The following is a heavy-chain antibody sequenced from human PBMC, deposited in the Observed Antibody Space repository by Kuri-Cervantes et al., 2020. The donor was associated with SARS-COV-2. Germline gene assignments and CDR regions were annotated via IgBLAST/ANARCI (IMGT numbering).Heavy chain of an antibody. Sequence: SGPTLVKPTQTLTLTCTFSGFSLSTSGMCVSWIRQPPGKALEWLALIDWDDDKYYSTSLKTRLTISKDTSKNQVVLTMTNMDPVDTATYYCARTTKYYDYVWGSYGGRYHFDYWGQGTLVTVSS. CDR1: GFSLSTSGMC. V-gene: IGHV2-70*01. CDR3: ARTTKYYDYVWGSYGGRYHFDY. CDR2: IDWDDDK. J-gene: IGHJ4*02. D-gene: IGHD3-16*01.